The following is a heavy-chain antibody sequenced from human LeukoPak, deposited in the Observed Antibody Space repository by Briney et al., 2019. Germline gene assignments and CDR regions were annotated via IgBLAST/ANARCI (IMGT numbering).Heavy chain of an antibody. D-gene: IGHD6-6*01. CDR1: GFTFSSYG. V-gene: IGHV3-21*05. J-gene: IGHJ4*02. Sequence: AGGSLRLSCAASGFTFSSYGMSWVRQAPGKGLEWVSYISPSSSDVNYADSVKGRFTISRGNAKNSLYLLMNSLRAEDTAVYYCVKTARLADYWGQGTLVTVSS. CDR3: VKTARLADY. CDR2: ISPSSSDV.